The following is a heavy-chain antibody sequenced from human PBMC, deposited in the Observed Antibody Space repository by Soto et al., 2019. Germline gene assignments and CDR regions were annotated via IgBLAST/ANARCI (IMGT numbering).Heavy chain of an antibody. V-gene: IGHV3-11*01. CDR3: ARTVWANVLRYFDWLDNWFDP. J-gene: IGHJ5*02. Sequence: PGGSLRLSCAASGFTFSDYYMSWIRQAPGKGLEWVSYISSSGSTIYYADSVKGRFTISRDNAKNSLYLQMNSLRAEDTAVYYCARTVWANVLRYFDWLDNWFDPWGHGTPVTVSS. CDR2: ISSSGSTI. D-gene: IGHD3-9*01. CDR1: GFTFSDYY.